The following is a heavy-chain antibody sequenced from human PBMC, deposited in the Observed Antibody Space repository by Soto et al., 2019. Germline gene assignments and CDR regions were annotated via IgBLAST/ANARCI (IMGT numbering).Heavy chain of an antibody. D-gene: IGHD4-4*01. Sequence: EVQLLESGGGLVQPGGSLSLSCAASGFNFSDYAMSWVRQAPGKGLDWVSAISSSGDHTFYADSVKGRFTISRDNSKNSLYLQVNSLRAEDTAVYYCAKLLRPGLQFFDFWGQGTLVTVSS. CDR1: GFNFSDYA. CDR2: ISSSGDHT. CDR3: AKLLRPGLQFFDF. V-gene: IGHV3-23*01. J-gene: IGHJ4*02.